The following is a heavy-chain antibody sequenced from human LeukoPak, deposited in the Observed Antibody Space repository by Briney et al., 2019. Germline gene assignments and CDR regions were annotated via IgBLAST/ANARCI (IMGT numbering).Heavy chain of an antibody. CDR2: IRYDGSNK. J-gene: IGHJ4*02. V-gene: IGHV3-30*02. D-gene: IGHD3-9*01. CDR3: ARARALRYCDWLLADY. CDR1: GFPFSSYG. Sequence: GSLRLSCAASGFPFSSYGMHWVRQAPGKGLEGVAFIRYDGSNKYYADSVKGRFTISRDNSKNTLYLQMNSLRAEETAECYCARARALRYCDWLLADYWGEGTLVTVSS.